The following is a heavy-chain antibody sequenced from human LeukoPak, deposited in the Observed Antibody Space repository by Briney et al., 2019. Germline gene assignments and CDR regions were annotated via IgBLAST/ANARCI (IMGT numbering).Heavy chain of an antibody. J-gene: IGHJ4*02. V-gene: IGHV3-30*02. Sequence: GGSLRLSCAASGFTFSSYGMHWVRQAPGKGLEWVAFIRYDGSNKYYADSVKGRFTISRDNSKNTLYLQMNSLRAEDTAVYYCARAPGYSGYANSPFDYWGQGTLVTVSS. CDR2: IRYDGSNK. CDR1: GFTFSSYG. D-gene: IGHD5-12*01. CDR3: ARAPGYSGYANSPFDY.